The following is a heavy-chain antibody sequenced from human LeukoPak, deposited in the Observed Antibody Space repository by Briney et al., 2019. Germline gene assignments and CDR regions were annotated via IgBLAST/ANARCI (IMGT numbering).Heavy chain of an antibody. V-gene: IGHV3-7*01. CDR1: GFTFSSYW. CDR3: ARTDIVATSFSYYFDY. J-gene: IGHJ4*02. CDR2: IKQDGSEK. Sequence: GGSLRPSCAASGFTFSSYWMSWVRQAPGKGLEWVANIKQDGSEKYYVDSVKGRFTISRDNAKNSLYLQMNSLRAEDTAVYYCARTDIVATSFSYYFDYWGQGTLVTVSS. D-gene: IGHD5-12*01.